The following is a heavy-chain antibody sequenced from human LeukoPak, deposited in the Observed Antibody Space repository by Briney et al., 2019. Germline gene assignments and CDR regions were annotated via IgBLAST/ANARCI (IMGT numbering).Heavy chain of an antibody. CDR3: AKSRNFYYYFMEV. J-gene: IGHJ6*03. CDR1: GFTFSSYA. CDR2: ISGGDYT. V-gene: IGHV3-23*01. Sequence: GGSLRLSCAASGFTFSSYAMHWVRQAPGKGLEWVSGISGGDYTEHADSVKGRFTISRDNSKNTLYLQMNTLRVEDTALYYCAKSRNFYYYFMEVSGRGTTVTVSS.